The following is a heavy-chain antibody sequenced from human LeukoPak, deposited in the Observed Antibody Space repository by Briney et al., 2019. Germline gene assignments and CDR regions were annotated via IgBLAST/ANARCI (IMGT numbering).Heavy chain of an antibody. J-gene: IGHJ3*02. CDR1: GGSISSSNW. V-gene: IGHV4-4*02. CDR2: IYHSGST. Sequence: PSETLSLTCAVSGGSISSSNWWSWVRQPPGKGLEWIGEIYHSGSTNYNPSLKSRVTISVDTSKNQFSLRLNSVTAADTAVYYCAREDHDAFDIWGQGTMVTVSS. CDR3: AREDHDAFDI.